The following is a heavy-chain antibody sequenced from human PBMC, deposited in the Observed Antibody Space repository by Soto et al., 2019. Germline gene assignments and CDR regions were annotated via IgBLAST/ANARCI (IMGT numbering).Heavy chain of an antibody. D-gene: IGHD5-12*01. CDR3: ARKMAY. V-gene: IGHV4-4*09. CDR1: GGSISSYY. Sequence: QVQLQESGPGLVKPSETLSLTCTVSGGSISSYYWSWIRQPPGKGLEWIGYMYDSGSTRYNPSLSSRDTISVDTSKNQFSLKLRSVTAADTAVYYCARKMAYWGQGTLVTVSS. J-gene: IGHJ4*02. CDR2: MYDSGST.